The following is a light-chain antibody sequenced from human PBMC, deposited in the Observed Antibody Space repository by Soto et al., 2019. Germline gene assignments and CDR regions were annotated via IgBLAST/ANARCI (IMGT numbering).Light chain of an antibody. V-gene: IGLV2-11*01. J-gene: IGLJ1*01. Sequence: QSALTQPRSVSGSPGQTVTISCTGTSSDVGGYNYVSWYQQHPGKAPKVMIYDVSERPSGVPDRFSGAKSGNTASLTISGLQAEDEADYYCCSYAGSARYVFGTGTKVTVL. CDR2: DVS. CDR1: SSDVGGYNY. CDR3: CSYAGSARYV.